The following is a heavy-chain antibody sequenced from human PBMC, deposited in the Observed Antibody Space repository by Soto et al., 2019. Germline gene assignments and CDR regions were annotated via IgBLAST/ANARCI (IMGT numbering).Heavy chain of an antibody. J-gene: IGHJ6*03. D-gene: IGHD2-8*01. CDR3: ARAAVLMVYNYYYYYMDV. CDR2: IYYSGST. CDR1: GGSISSSSYY. Sequence: PSETLSLTCTVSGGSISSSSYYWGWIRQPPGKGLEWIGSIYYSGSTYYNPSLKSRVTISVDTSKNQFSLKLSSVTAADTAVYYCARAAVLMVYNYYYYYMDVWGKGTTVTVSS. V-gene: IGHV4-39*01.